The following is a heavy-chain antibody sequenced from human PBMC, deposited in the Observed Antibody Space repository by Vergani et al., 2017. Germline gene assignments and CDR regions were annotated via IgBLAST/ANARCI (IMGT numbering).Heavy chain of an antibody. CDR1: GFTFDDYA. CDR3: ARLIRGAAHNWFDP. D-gene: IGHD1-26*01. V-gene: IGHV3-9*01. Sequence: EVQLVESGGGLVQPGRSLRLSCAASGFTFDDYAMHWVRQAPGKGLEWVSGISWNSGSIGYADSVKGRFTISRDNAKNSLYLQMNSLRAEDTALYYCARLIRGAAHNWFDPWGQGTLVTVSS. CDR2: ISWNSGSI. J-gene: IGHJ5*02.